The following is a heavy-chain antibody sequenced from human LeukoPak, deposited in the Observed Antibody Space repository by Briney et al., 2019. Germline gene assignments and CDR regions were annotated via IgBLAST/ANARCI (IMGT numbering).Heavy chain of an antibody. Sequence: GGSLGLXCAASGFTFSSYSMNWVRQAPGKGLEWVSLISGDGDSTYYADSVKGRFTISRDNSKNSLYLQMNSLRTEDTALFYCAKDKYSYGYNFDYWGQGTLVTVSS. CDR1: GFTFSSYS. J-gene: IGHJ4*02. D-gene: IGHD5-18*01. CDR2: ISGDGDST. V-gene: IGHV3-43*02. CDR3: AKDKYSYGYNFDY.